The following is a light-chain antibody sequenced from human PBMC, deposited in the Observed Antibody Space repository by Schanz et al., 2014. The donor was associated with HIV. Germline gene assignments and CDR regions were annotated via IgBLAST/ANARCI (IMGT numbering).Light chain of an antibody. J-gene: IGKJ1*01. Sequence: EIVLTQSPATLSVSPGERATLSCRASHSVSSNLAWYQQKPGQAPRLAIYGASARATGIPDRFSGSGSGTDFTLTISRLEPEDFAVYYCQQYGSSPRTFGQGTKVEIK. CDR3: QQYGSSPRT. CDR1: HSVSSN. V-gene: IGKV3-20*01. CDR2: GAS.